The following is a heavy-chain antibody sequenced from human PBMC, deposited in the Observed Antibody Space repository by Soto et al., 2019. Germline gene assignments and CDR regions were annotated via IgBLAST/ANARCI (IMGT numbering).Heavy chain of an antibody. V-gene: IGHV3-21*01. J-gene: IGHJ5*02. Sequence: GSLRLSCAASGFTFSSYSMNWVRQAPGKGLEWVSSISSSSSYIYYADSVKGRFTISRDNAKNSLYLQMNSLRAEDTAVYYCARAGDIVVVVAASSWFDPWGQGTLATVSS. D-gene: IGHD2-15*01. CDR1: GFTFSSYS. CDR2: ISSSSSYI. CDR3: ARAGDIVVVVAASSWFDP.